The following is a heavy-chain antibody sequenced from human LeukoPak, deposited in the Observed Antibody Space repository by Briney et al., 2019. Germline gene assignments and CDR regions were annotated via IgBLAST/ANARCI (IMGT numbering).Heavy chain of an antibody. V-gene: IGHV4-4*02. D-gene: IGHD3-22*01. J-gene: IGHJ4*02. CDR2: VYHRGVT. CDR1: GGSISSDNW. CDR3: ASRKYYDSTGYFDF. Sequence: PSGTLSLTRAVSGGSISSDNWWSWVRQPPGKGLEWIGEVYHRGVTNFNPSLKSGVTISVDKSKNHFSLKLSSVTAADTAVYYCASRKYYDSTGYFDFWGQGTLVTVSS.